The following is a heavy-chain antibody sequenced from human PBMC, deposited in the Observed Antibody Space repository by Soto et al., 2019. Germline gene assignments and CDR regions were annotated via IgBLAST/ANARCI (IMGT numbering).Heavy chain of an antibody. V-gene: IGHV4-59*01. CDR2: ISYSGNT. Sequence: SETLSLTCTVSGGSISNFYLSWIRQPPGKGLEWIGYISYSGNTNYNPSLKSRVSISVDTSKNQLSLNLTSVTAADTAVYYCARAPMVLSRSYFDSWGQGTPVTVSS. J-gene: IGHJ4*02. CDR3: ARAPMVLSRSYFDS. D-gene: IGHD2-8*01. CDR1: GGSISNFY.